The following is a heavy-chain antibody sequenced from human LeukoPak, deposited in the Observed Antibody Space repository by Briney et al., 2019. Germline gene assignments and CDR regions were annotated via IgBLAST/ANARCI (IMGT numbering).Heavy chain of an antibody. CDR2: ISAYNGNT. J-gene: IGHJ6*02. V-gene: IGHV1-18*01. D-gene: IGHD3-10*01. Sequence: ASVKVSCKASGYTFTSYGISWVRQAPGQGLQWMGWISAYNGNTNYAQKLQGRVTMTTDTSTSTAYMELRSLRSDVTAVYYCARGIEFSYYYYYGMDVWGQGTTVTVSS. CDR1: GYTFTSYG. CDR3: ARGIEFSYYYYYGMDV.